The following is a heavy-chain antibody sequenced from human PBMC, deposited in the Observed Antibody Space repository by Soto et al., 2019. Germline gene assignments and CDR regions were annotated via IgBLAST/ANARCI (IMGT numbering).Heavy chain of an antibody. D-gene: IGHD5-18*01. CDR1: GFTFSNYA. J-gene: IGHJ4*02. Sequence: GGSLRLSCAGSGFTFSNYAVSWVRQSPGRGLEWVASISDRGGSTKYADSVNGRFTISRDNSRNTLFLQMDTLRAEDTAVYYCARLPYSYVSLYFFDFWGQGALVTVSS. CDR3: ARLPYSYVSLYFFDF. CDR2: ISDRGGST. V-gene: IGHV3-23*01.